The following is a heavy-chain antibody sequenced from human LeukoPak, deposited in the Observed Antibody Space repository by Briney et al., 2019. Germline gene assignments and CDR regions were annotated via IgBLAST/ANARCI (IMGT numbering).Heavy chain of an antibody. D-gene: IGHD6-6*01. Sequence: PSETLSLTCTVSGGSISSYYWSWIRQPPGKGLEWIGYIYYSGSTNYNPSLKSRVTISVDTSKNQFSLKLSSVTTADTAMYYCARDRSYSSSIIYYFDYWGQGTLVTVSS. V-gene: IGHV4-59*01. CDR3: ARDRSYSSSIIYYFDY. CDR2: IYYSGST. J-gene: IGHJ4*02. CDR1: GGSISSYY.